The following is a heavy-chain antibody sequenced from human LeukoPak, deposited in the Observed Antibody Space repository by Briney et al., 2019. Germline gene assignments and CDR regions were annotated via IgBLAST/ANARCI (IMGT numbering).Heavy chain of an antibody. J-gene: IGHJ4*02. V-gene: IGHV3-74*01. CDR2: IFSDGINT. D-gene: IGHD3-10*01. CDR3: ARDGDGSIPFDY. Sequence: GGSLRLSCAASGFTFSSYEMNWVRQAPGKGLEWVSLIFSDGINTIYADSVKGRFTISRDNAKNTLYLQINSLRAEDTAVYYCARDGDGSIPFDYWGQGTLVTVSS. CDR1: GFTFSSYE.